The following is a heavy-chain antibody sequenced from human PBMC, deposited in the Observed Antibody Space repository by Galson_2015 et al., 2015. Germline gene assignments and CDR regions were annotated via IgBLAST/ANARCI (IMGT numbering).Heavy chain of an antibody. J-gene: IGHJ3*02. CDR2: TYYRSKWYN. Sequence: CAISGDSVSSNSAAWNWIRQSPSRGLEWLGRTYYRSKWYNDYAVSVKSRITINPDTSKNQFSLQLNSVTPEDTAVYYCARVLLIPGDNHAFDIWGQGTMVTVSS. CDR1: GDSVSSNSAA. D-gene: IGHD2-21*02. V-gene: IGHV6-1*01. CDR3: ARVLLIPGDNHAFDI.